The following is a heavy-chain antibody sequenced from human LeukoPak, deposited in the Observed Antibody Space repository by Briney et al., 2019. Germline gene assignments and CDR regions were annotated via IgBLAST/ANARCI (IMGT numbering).Heavy chain of an antibody. CDR1: GFTFSYYG. CDR2: IWHDGGKR. D-gene: IGHD1-26*01. V-gene: IGHV3-33*01. Sequence: GGSLRLSCAAPGFTFSYYGMQWVRQAPGKGLEWVALIWHDGGKRYYADSVKGRFTISRDNSKNTLYLQMTTLRAEDTAVYYCASSGSYRFDYWGQGTLVTVSS. J-gene: IGHJ4*02. CDR3: ASSGSYRFDY.